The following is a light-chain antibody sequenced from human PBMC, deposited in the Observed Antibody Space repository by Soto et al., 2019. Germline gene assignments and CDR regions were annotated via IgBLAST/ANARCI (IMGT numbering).Light chain of an antibody. CDR2: DAS. Sequence: DIQMTQSPSSLPASVGDSVTITCRASQSISSWLAWYQQKPGKAPKVLIYDASSLESGVPSRFRGSGSGTEFSLTISSLQPDDFATYYCQQYNHYWTFGQGTKVDIK. CDR3: QQYNHYWT. V-gene: IGKV1-5*01. CDR1: QSISSW. J-gene: IGKJ1*01.